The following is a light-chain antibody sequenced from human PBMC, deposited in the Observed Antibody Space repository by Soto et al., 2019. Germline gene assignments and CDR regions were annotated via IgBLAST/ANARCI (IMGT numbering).Light chain of an antibody. V-gene: IGLV7-43*01. Sequence: QAVVTQEPSLTVSPGGTVTLTCASSTGAVTSGYYPNWFQQKPGQAPRALIYSTNNKYSRTPVRFSGSLLGGKAALTLSGVQPEDEAEYYCLLYYGGQMGVFGGGTKLTVL. CDR3: LLYYGGQMGV. CDR1: TGAVTSGYY. CDR2: STN. J-gene: IGLJ2*01.